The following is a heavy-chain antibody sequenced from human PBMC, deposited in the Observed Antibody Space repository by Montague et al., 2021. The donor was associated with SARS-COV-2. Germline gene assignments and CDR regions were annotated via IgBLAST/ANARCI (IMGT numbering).Heavy chain of an antibody. CDR2: IYYSGSA. CDR3: ARLESTRGVIIRGAFHI. CDR1: GDSINNSRYY. D-gene: IGHD3-10*01. V-gene: IGHV4-39*01. J-gene: IGHJ3*02. Sequence: SETLSLTCSVSGDSINNSRYYWGWIRPPPGKGLEWIGTIYYSGSAYYNPSLKSRVTISVDTSKDQFSLKLNPVTATDTAVYYCARLESTRGVIIRGAFHIWGQGTKATVSS.